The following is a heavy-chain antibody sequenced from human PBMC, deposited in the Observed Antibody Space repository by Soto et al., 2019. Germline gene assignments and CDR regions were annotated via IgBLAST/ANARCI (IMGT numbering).Heavy chain of an antibody. D-gene: IGHD4-17*01. CDR1: GGSISSGDFY. CDR3: ARADDFSDSFDY. CDR2: IYYSGST. J-gene: IGHJ4*02. Sequence: PSETLSLTCTVSGGSISSGDFYWSWIRQPPGKGPELIGNIYYSGSTYYNPSLRSRAIMSVDTSQNQFSLKLSSLTAADTAVYFCARADDFSDSFDYWGQGALVTVSS. V-gene: IGHV4-30-4*01.